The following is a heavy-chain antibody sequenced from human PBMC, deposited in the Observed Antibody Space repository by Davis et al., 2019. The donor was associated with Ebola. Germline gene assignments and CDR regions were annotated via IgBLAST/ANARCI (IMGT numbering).Heavy chain of an antibody. D-gene: IGHD3-3*01. V-gene: IGHV3-15*07. CDR3: ARDGGHLRFLEWLFPGY. Sequence: GESLKISCAASGITFSNAWMNWVRQAPGKGLEWVGRIKSKSDGGTTDYAAPVKGRCTISRDDSKNTLYLQMNSLKTEDTAVYYCARDGGHLRFLEWLFPGYWGQGTLVTVSS. CDR1: GITFSNAW. J-gene: IGHJ4*02. CDR2: IKSKSDGGTT.